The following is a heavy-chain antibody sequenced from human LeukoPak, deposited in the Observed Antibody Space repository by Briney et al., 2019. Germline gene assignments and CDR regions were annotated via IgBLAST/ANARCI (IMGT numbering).Heavy chain of an antibody. J-gene: IGHJ4*02. CDR2: INPSGGST. D-gene: IGHD3-10*01. Sequence: GASVKVSCKASGYTFTSYYMHWVRQAPGQGLEWMGIINPSGGSTSYAQKFQGRVTMTRDTSTSTVYMELSSLRSEDTAVYYCARDQGDYYGSGSYPLYYFDYWGQGTLVTVSS. V-gene: IGHV1-46*01. CDR3: ARDQGDYYGSGSYPLYYFDY. CDR1: GYTFTSYY.